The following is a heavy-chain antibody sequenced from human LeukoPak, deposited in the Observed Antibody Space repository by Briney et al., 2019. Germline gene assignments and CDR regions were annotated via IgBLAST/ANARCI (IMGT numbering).Heavy chain of an antibody. CDR3: ARLPSPYKAVAGTRNYYYYMDV. Sequence: PSQTLSLTCTVSGGSISSGSYYWSWIRQPAGKGLEWIGRIYTSGSTNYNPSPKSRVTISVDTSKNQFSLKLSSVTAADTAVYYCARLPSPYKAVAGTRNYYYYMDVWGKGTTVTISS. J-gene: IGHJ6*03. D-gene: IGHD6-19*01. CDR2: IYTSGST. V-gene: IGHV4-61*02. CDR1: GGSISSGSYY.